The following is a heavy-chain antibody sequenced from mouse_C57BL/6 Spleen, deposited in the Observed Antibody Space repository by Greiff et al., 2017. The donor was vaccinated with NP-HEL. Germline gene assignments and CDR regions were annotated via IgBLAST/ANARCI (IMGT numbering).Heavy chain of an antibody. CDR3: ARVVTGYYYAMDY. V-gene: IGHV1-55*01. Sequence: VQLQQSGAELVKPGASVKMSCKASGYTFTSYWITWVKQRPGQGLEWIGDIYPGSGSTNYNEKFKSKATLTVDTSSSTAYMQLSSLTSEDSAVYYCARVVTGYYYAMDYWGQGTSVTVSS. CDR2: IYPGSGST. CDR1: GYTFTSYW. J-gene: IGHJ4*01.